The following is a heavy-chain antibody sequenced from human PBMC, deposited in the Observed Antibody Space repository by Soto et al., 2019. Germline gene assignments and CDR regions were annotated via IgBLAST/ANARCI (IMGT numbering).Heavy chain of an antibody. CDR1: GDSVRNQY. D-gene: IGHD3-16*01. CDR3: ARTLDYGHMDV. CDR2: IDRSGST. Sequence: SATLSLTCTVSGDSVRNQYWSWIRRPPGRVLEWIGYIDRSGSTKYNPSLKSRLTLSVDTSKNQFSLKLSSVTAADTAVYYCARTLDYGHMDVWGKGTTVT. J-gene: IGHJ6*03. V-gene: IGHV4-4*09.